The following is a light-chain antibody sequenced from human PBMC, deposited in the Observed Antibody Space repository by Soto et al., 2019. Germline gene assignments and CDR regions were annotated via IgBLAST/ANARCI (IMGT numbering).Light chain of an antibody. J-gene: IGKJ1*01. CDR3: QHYNSYSEA. Sequence: DIQMTQSPSTLSASVGDRVTITCRASRSLNSLLAWYQQKPGRAPKLLIYDASTLESGVPSRFSGSGSGTEFTLTISSLQPDDFATYYCQHYNSYSEAFGQGTKVDIK. V-gene: IGKV1-5*01. CDR2: DAS. CDR1: RSLNSL.